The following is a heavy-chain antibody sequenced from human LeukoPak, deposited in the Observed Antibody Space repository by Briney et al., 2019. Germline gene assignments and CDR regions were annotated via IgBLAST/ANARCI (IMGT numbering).Heavy chain of an antibody. CDR2: IYTSGST. V-gene: IGHV4-61*02. Sequence: PSQTLSLTCTVSGNSISSGDNYWSWIRQPAGKGLEWIGRIYTSGSTNYNPSLKSRVTISVDTSKNQFSLKLSSVTAADTAVFYCASLTTADAFDIWGQGTMVTVSS. CDR1: GNSISSGDNY. J-gene: IGHJ3*02. CDR3: ASLTTADAFDI. D-gene: IGHD3-22*01.